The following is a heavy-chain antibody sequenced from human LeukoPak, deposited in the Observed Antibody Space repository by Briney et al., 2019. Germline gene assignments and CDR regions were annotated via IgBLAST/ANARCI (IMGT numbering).Heavy chain of an antibody. CDR2: ISAYNGNT. Sequence: ASVKVSCKASGYTFTSYGISWARQAPGQGLEWMGWISAYNGNTNYAQKLQGRVTMTTDTSTSTAYMELRSLRSDDTAVYYCARAPSPLDSNLNYYYYYMDVWGKGTTVTVSS. V-gene: IGHV1-18*01. CDR3: ARAPSPLDSNLNYYYYYMDV. J-gene: IGHJ6*03. D-gene: IGHD4-11*01. CDR1: GYTFTSYG.